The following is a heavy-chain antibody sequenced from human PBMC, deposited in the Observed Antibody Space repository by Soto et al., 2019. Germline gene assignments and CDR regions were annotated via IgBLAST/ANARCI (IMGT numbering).Heavy chain of an antibody. D-gene: IGHD2-15*01. J-gene: IGHJ6*02. CDR3: ARDEDCSGGSCYSLGWYYYGMDV. V-gene: IGHV1-18*04. CDR1: GYTFTSYG. CDR2: ISAYNGNT. Sequence: SVKVSCKASGYTFTSYGISWVRQAPGQGLEWMGWISAYNGNTNYAQKLQGRVTMTTDTSTSTAYMELRSLRSDDTAVYYCARDEDCSGGSCYSLGWYYYGMDVWGQGTTVTVSS.